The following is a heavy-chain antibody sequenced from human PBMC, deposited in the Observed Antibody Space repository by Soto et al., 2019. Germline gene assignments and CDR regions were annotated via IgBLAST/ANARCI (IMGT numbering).Heavy chain of an antibody. J-gene: IGHJ4*02. CDR2: IYYSGST. CDR1: GGSISSSSHY. CDR3: ARRSSGTFDY. V-gene: IGHV4-39*01. Sequence: QLQLQESGPGLVKPSETLPLTCTVSGGSISSSSHYWGWIRQPPGKGLEWMGSIYYSGSTYYNPSLKSRVTISVDTSKNQFSLKLSSVTAADTAVYYCARRSSGTFDYWGQGTLVTVSS. D-gene: IGHD6-13*01.